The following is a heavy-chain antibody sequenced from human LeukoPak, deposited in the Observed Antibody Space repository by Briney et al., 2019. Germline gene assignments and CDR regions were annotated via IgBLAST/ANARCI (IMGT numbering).Heavy chain of an antibody. CDR1: GGSISSSSYY. Sequence: SETLSLTCTVSGGSISSSSYYWGWIRQPPGKGLEWIGSIYYSGSTYYNPSLKSRVTISVDTSKNQFSLKLSSVTAADTAVYYCARGSDYYDSSGYYYVKAFDVWGQGTMVTVSS. CDR3: ARGSDYYDSSGYYYVKAFDV. J-gene: IGHJ3*01. V-gene: IGHV4-39*07. D-gene: IGHD3-22*01. CDR2: IYYSGST.